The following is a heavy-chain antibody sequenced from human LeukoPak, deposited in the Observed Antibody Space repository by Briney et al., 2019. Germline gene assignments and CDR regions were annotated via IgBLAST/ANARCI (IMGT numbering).Heavy chain of an antibody. D-gene: IGHD3-10*01. V-gene: IGHV3-7*01. CDR3: ARSLWPEDY. CDR2: IDQDGSSQ. Sequence: GESLKISCAASGFAFSSYWASWVRQAPGKGLEWVANIDQDGSSQNYVDSVRGRFTISRDNAKNSVYLQMNSLRAEDTAVYYCARSLWPEDYWGPGILVTVSS. J-gene: IGHJ4*02. CDR1: GFAFSSYW.